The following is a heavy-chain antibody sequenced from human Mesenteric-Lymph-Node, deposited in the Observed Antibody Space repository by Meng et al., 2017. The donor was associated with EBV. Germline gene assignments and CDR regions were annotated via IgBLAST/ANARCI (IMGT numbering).Heavy chain of an antibody. CDR3: ASRSGHSDY. J-gene: IGHJ4*02. Sequence: QLHLQESGPGLVKPSETLSLTCTVSGDSISGSNYYWGWIRQPPGKGLEWIGEIGEINHREITNYSPSLKSRVTMSVDTSNNQFSLKLSSVTAADTAVYYCASRSGHSDYWGQGTLVTVSS. CDR2: INHREIT. D-gene: IGHD3-10*01. CDR1: GDSISGSNYY. V-gene: IGHV4-39*07.